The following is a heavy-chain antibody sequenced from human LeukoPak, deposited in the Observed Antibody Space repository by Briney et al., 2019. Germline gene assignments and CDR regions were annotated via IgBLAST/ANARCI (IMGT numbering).Heavy chain of an antibody. CDR2: INYYGTTT. CDR3: AKGSSGWFDLDY. J-gene: IGHJ4*02. CDR1: GFTFTNHW. Sequence: GGSLRLSCAASGFTFTNHWMHWVRQAPGKGLVWVSRINYYGTTTMYADSVKGRFTISRDNAKNSLYLQMNSLRAEDMALYYCAKGSSGWFDLDYWGQGTLVTVSS. V-gene: IGHV3-74*03. D-gene: IGHD6-19*01.